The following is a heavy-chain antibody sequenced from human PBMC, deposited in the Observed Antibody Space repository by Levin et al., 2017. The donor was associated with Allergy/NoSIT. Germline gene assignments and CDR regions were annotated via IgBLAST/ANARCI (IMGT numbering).Heavy chain of an antibody. J-gene: IGHJ3*02. CDR3: ARSGSGTSHDAFDI. CDR1: GFTFNTYS. D-gene: IGHD3-10*01. V-gene: IGHV3-21*01. Sequence: NPGGSLRLSCAASGFTFNTYSMNWVRQFPGKGLEWVSSISRSSGSIYYADSLKGRFTISRDNAKNSLYLQMNSLRAEDTAVYYCARSGSGTSHDAFDIWGQGTMVTVSS. CDR2: ISRSSGSI.